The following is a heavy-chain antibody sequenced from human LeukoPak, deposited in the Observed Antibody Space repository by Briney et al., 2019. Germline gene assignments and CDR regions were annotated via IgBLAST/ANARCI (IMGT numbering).Heavy chain of an antibody. CDR2: IYYSGST. Sequence: SETLSLTCTASGGSISSYYWSWIRQPPGKGLEWIGYIYYSGSTNYNPSLKSRVTISVDTSKNQFSLKLSSVTAADTAVYYCARARYDSSGYYDDYWGQGTLVTVSS. J-gene: IGHJ4*02. CDR1: GGSISSYY. CDR3: ARARYDSSGYYDDY. D-gene: IGHD3-22*01. V-gene: IGHV4-59*01.